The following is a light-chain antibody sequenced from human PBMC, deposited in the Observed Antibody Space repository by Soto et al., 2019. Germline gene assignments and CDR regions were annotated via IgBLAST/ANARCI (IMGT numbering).Light chain of an antibody. J-gene: IGLJ1*01. CDR3: SSYTSSSIDHV. CDR1: SSDVGGYNY. V-gene: IGLV2-14*01. Sequence: QSALTQPASVSGSPGQSITISCTGTSSDVGGYNYVSWYQQHPGKAPKLMIYEVSNRPSGVSNRFSGSKYGNTASLTISGLQADDDADYYCSSYTSSSIDHVFGTGTKLTVL. CDR2: EVS.